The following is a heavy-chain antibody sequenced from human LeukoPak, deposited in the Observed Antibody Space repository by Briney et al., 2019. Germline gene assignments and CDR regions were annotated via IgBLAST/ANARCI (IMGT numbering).Heavy chain of an antibody. CDR3: AREDRDDGWFDP. D-gene: IGHD5-24*01. J-gene: IGHJ5*02. Sequence: PLETLSLTCTVSGGSISSYYWSWIRQPPGKGLEWIGYIYYSGSTNYNPSLKSRVTISVDTSKNQFSLKLSSVTAADTAVYYCAREDRDDGWFDPWGQGTLVTVSS. CDR2: IYYSGST. V-gene: IGHV4-59*01. CDR1: GGSISSYY.